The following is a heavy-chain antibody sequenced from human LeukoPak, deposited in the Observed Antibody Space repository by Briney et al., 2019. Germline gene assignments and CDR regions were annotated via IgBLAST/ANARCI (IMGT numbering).Heavy chain of an antibody. CDR2: VKSDGGGI. V-gene: IGHV3-74*01. Sequence: EGSLRLSCAVSGFTFTDYWFHWVRQAPGKGLEWVSRVKSDGGGINYGDSVKGRFTMSRDNAKNTLYLQMNSLRAEDTAVYYCARQAGSGFDYWGQGTLVTVSS. CDR3: ARQAGSGFDY. CDR1: GFTFTDYW. J-gene: IGHJ4*02. D-gene: IGHD3-10*01.